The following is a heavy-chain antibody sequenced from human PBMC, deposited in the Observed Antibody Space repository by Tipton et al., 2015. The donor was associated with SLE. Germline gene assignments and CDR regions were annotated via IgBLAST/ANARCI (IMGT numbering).Heavy chain of an antibody. CDR1: GDSIRSHY. Sequence: TLSLTCTVSGDSIRSHYWNWIRQPTGKGLEWIGRIYTTGSTNYNPSLKSPVTVSLDLSKNQFSLRLTSVTAADTAVYYCASRLVWCSGGSCSDLWGQGTLVTVSS. CDR2: IYTTGST. J-gene: IGHJ5*02. D-gene: IGHD2-15*01. V-gene: IGHV4-4*07. CDR3: ASRLVWCSGGSCSDL.